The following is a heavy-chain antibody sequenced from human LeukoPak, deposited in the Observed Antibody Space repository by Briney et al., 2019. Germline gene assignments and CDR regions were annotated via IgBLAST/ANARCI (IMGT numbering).Heavy chain of an antibody. CDR3: ARDPYGSGSPPYYGMDV. J-gene: IGHJ6*04. D-gene: IGHD3-10*01. Sequence: ASVKVSCKASGYTFTSYYMHWVRQAPGQGLEWMGIINPSGGSTSYAQKFQGRVTMTRDTSTSTVYMELSSLRSEDTAVYYCARDPYGSGSPPYYGMDVWGKGTTVTVSS. CDR2: INPSGGST. CDR1: GYTFTSYY. V-gene: IGHV1-46*01.